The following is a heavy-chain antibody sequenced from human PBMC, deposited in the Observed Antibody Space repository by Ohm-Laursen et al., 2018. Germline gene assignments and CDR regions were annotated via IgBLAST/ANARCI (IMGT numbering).Heavy chain of an antibody. CDR2: INHSGST. V-gene: IGHV4-34*01. Sequence: GTLSLTCAVYGGPFSGYYWRWIRQPPGKGLEWIGEINHSGSTNYNPSLKSRVTISVDTSKNQFSLKLSSVTAADTAVYYCARGGKSGNYYYYYGMDVWGQGTTVTVSS. CDR3: ARGGKSGNYYYYYGMDV. J-gene: IGHJ6*02. D-gene: IGHD1-1*01. CDR1: GGPFSGYY.